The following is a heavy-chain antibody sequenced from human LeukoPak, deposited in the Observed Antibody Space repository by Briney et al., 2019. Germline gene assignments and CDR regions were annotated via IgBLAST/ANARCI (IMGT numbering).Heavy chain of an antibody. J-gene: IGHJ6*02. CDR1: GFTFSTYG. CDR2: VSNDGSDK. V-gene: IGHV3-30*18. D-gene: IGHD6-13*01. CDR3: AKAKYTSSSPNYYYYGMDV. Sequence: GGSLRLSCAASGFTFSTYGMHWVRQAPGKGLECVAAVSNDGSDKYYADSVKGRFTISRDNSKNTLYLQVNSLRAEDTAVYYCAKAKYTSSSPNYYYYGMDVWGQGTKVTVSS.